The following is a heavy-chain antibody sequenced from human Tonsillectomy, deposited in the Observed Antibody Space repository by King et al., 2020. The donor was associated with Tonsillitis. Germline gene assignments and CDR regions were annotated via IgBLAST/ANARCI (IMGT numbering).Heavy chain of an antibody. CDR2: IKKDGSEK. CDR3: MGSAGWHPDY. CDR1: GFTFSNYW. J-gene: IGHJ4*02. Sequence: VQLVESGGGLVQPGGSLRISCAASGFTFSNYWMTWVRQAPGKGLEWVANIKKDGSEKNYVDSVKDRFTISRDNAKNTLYLQMNSLRAEDTAVYYCMGSAGWHPDYWGQGTLVTVSS. V-gene: IGHV3-7*01. D-gene: IGHD2-15*01.